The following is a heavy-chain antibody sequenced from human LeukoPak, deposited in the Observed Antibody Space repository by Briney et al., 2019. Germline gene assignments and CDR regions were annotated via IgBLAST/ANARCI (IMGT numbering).Heavy chain of an antibody. CDR1: AYTFTGYY. CDR3: ARVTAVAGTFGTN. V-gene: IGHV1-2*02. J-gene: IGHJ4*02. Sequence: ASVKVSCKASAYTFTGYYMDWVRQAPGQRLEWMGWINPNSGGTNYAQKFQGRVTMTRNTSISTAYMELSSLRSEDTAVYYCARVTAVAGTFGTNWGQGTLVTVSS. CDR2: INPNSGGT. D-gene: IGHD6-19*01.